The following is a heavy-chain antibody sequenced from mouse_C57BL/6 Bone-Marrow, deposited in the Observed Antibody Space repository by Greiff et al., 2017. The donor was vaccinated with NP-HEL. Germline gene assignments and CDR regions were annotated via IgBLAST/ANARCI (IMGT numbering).Heavy chain of an antibody. CDR1: GYTFTSYG. D-gene: IGHD2-2*01. V-gene: IGHV1-81*01. J-gene: IGHJ1*03. CDR2: IYPRSGNT. CDR3: AGLWLRRRRWYFDV. Sequence: QVQLQQSGAELARPGASVKLSCKASGYTFTSYGISWVKQRTGQGLEWIGEIYPRSGNTYYNEKFKGKATLTADKSSSTAYMELRSLTSEDSAVYFCAGLWLRRRRWYFDVWGTGTTVTVSS.